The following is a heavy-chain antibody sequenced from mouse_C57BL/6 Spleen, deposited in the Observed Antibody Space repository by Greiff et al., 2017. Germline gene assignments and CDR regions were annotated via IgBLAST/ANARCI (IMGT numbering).Heavy chain of an antibody. CDR1: GFTFSDYG. D-gene: IGHD1-1*01. J-gene: IGHJ1*03. V-gene: IGHV5-17*01. CDR2: ISSGSSTI. CDR3: ARDYGSSYWYFEV. Sequence: EVKLMESGGGLVKPGGSLKLSCAASGFTFSDYGMHWVRQAPEKGLEWVAYISSGSSTIYYADTVKGRFTISRDNAKNTLFLQMTSLRSEDTAMYYCARDYGSSYWYFEVWGTGTTVTVSS.